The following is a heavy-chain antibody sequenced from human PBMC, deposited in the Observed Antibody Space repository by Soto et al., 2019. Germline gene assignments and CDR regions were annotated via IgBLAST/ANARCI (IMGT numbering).Heavy chain of an antibody. J-gene: IGHJ3*02. CDR3: GKSKVDLEILRTTVTTFWGPFHI. D-gene: IGHD4-17*01. CDR1: GFTFDDYA. V-gene: IGHV3-9*01. CDR2: ITGDSGSR. Sequence: EVQLVESGGGLVQPGRSLRLSCAASGFTFDDYAMHWVRQAPGKGPEWVSGITGDSGSRGYAESVRGRFTISRDNAKSSLYLHMNSVRAEDTALYYCGKSKVDLEILRTTVTTFWGPFHIWGQGTLVTVSS.